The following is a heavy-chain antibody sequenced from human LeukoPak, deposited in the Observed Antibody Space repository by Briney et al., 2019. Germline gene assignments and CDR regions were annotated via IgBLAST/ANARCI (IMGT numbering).Heavy chain of an antibody. V-gene: IGHV4-59*13. CDR1: GGFIRNYY. CDR2: NSYSGSP. CDR3: TGDRSSSRGTDQ. D-gene: IGHD6-19*01. J-gene: IGHJ4*02. Sequence: SETLSLTCTVTGGFIRNYYWGWVRQPPGKGLEWSGHNSYSGSPDYSFSLKSPVTISVDQSKNHSSLNINPVKASDTALHYCTGDRSSSRGTDQGGEGILLTV.